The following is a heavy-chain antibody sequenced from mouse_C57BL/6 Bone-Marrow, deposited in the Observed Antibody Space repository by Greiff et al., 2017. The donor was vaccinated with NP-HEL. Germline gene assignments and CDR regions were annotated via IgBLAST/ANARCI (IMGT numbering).Heavy chain of an antibody. D-gene: IGHD2-3*01. CDR2: IDPSDSYT. CDR3: ARGGDGYLNWDFDY. CDR1: GYTFTSYW. Sequence: QVQLQQPGAELVMPGASVKLSCKASGYTFTSYWMHWVKQRPGQGLEWIGEIDPSDSYTNYNQKFKGKSTLTLDKSSSTAYMQLSSLTSEDSAVYYCARGGDGYLNWDFDYWGQGTTLTVSS. V-gene: IGHV1-69*01. J-gene: IGHJ2*01.